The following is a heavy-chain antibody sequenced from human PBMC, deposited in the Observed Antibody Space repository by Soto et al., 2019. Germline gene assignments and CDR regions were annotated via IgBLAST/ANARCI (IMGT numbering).Heavy chain of an antibody. V-gene: IGHV3-74*01. CDR1: GFTFSNYW. J-gene: IGHJ4*02. CDR2: INSDGGTT. Sequence: GGSLRLSCAASGFTFSNYWMHWVRQAPGKGLVWVSRINSDGGTTSYADSVKGRFTISRDNAKDTLYLQMNSLRAEDTAVYYCAKSPFDCGGDCFPFYDYWGQGTLVTVSS. CDR3: AKSPFDCGGDCFPFYDY. D-gene: IGHD2-21*01.